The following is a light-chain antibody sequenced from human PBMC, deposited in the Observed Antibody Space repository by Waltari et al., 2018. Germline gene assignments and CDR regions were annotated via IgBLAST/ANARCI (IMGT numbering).Light chain of an antibody. V-gene: IGKV3-20*01. CDR1: QSVTSTS. CDR2: GTS. CDR3: QQYDGEVVT. J-gene: IGKJ4*01. Sequence: EIVLTQSPGTLSLSPGERATLSCRASQSVTSTSLTWYQQKLGQAPRLLIYGTSSRATGIPARFSGSGSVTDFTLTISRLEPEDFAVYYCQQYDGEVVTFGGGTKVEI.